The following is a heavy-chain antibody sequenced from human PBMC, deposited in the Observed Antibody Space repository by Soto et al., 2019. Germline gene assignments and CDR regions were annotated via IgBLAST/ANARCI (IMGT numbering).Heavy chain of an antibody. CDR3: ARDPSNTSGKNVYFDF. D-gene: IGHD3-22*01. J-gene: IGHJ4*02. CDR2: ISTYNHDT. Sequence: QVHLVQSGPEVKKPGASVRVSCKTSGYTYPRYAISWVRQAPGQGLEWMGWISTYNHDTNYAQKFQGRLSMATDTSTSTAYMGLRSLTSDDTAMYYCARDPSNTSGKNVYFDFWGQGSLVIVSS. CDR1: GYTYPRYA. V-gene: IGHV1-18*01.